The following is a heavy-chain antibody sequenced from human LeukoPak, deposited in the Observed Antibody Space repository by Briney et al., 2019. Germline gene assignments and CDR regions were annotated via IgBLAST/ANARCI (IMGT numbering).Heavy chain of an antibody. V-gene: IGHV4-59*01. D-gene: IGHD3-10*01. CDR1: GVSISSYY. CDR2: ISYSGGT. Sequence: PSETLSLTCSVSGVSISSYYWSWIRQSPAKGLEWIGYISYSGGTNYNPSLKSRVTISLDTSKNQFSLQLSSVTAADTAVYYCVRGERLGGDYWGHGTLVTVSS. J-gene: IGHJ4*01. CDR3: VRGERLGGDY.